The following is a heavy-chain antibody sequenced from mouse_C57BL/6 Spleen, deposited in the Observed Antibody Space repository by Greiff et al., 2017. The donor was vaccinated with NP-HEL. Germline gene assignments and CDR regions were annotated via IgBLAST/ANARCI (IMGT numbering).Heavy chain of an antibody. J-gene: IGHJ1*03. D-gene: IGHD3-2*02. Sequence: EVKLVESGGGLVKPGGSLKLSCAASGFTFSDYGMHWVRQAPEKGLEWVAYISSGSSTIYYADTVKGRFTISRDNAKNTLFLQMTSLRSEDTAMYYCAKQLRLLRYFDVWGTGTTVTVSS. CDR1: GFTFSDYG. V-gene: IGHV5-17*01. CDR3: AKQLRLLRYFDV. CDR2: ISSGSSTI.